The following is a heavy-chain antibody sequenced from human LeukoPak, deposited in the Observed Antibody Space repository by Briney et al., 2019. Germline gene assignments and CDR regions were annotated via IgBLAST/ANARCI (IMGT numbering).Heavy chain of an antibody. J-gene: IGHJ4*02. CDR3: ARGGWSNDY. CDR2: VYYTGNT. CDR1: GGSMTNYY. Sequence: SETLSLTCTVSGGSMTNYYWSWIRQPPGKGLEWIGLVYYTGNTEYNPSLKSRVSISVDTSKNQFSLKLTSVSAADTAVYYCARGGWSNDYWGQGTLVTVSS. D-gene: IGHD6-19*01. V-gene: IGHV4-59*01.